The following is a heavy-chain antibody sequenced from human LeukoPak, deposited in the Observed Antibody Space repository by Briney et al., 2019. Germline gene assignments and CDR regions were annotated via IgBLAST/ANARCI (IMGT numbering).Heavy chain of an antibody. Sequence: GRSLTLSCATSGFTFDNYAMHWVRQAPGKGLEWVSGITWNSGSIAYADSVKGRFTISRDNAKNSLYLQMNSLTADDVAFYYCTRSTGWYNYFDYWGQGALVTVSS. D-gene: IGHD6-19*01. CDR3: TRSTGWYNYFDY. J-gene: IGHJ4*02. CDR2: ITWNSGSI. CDR1: GFTFDNYA. V-gene: IGHV3-9*03.